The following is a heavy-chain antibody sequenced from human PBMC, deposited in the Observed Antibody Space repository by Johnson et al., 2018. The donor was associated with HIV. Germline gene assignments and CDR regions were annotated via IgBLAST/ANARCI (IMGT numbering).Heavy chain of an antibody. J-gene: IGHJ3*02. CDR3: ARYYDDVWGNPATHDAFDI. CDR2: ISGSGCST. CDR1: GFTFSTYA. V-gene: IGHV3-23*04. Sequence: VQLVESGGGLVQPGGSLRLSCAASGFTFSTYAMSWVRQAPGKGLEWVSAISGSGCSTYFADSVKGRFTISRDNSKNTLYLQMNSLRAEDTAVYYCARYYDDVWGNPATHDAFDIWGQVTMVTVAS. D-gene: IGHD3-16*01.